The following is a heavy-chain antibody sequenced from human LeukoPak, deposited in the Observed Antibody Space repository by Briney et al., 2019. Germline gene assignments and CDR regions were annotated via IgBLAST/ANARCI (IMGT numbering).Heavy chain of an antibody. J-gene: IGHJ4*02. CDR3: ARDRPLYGSGSYYTDPTALDY. CDR1: GYTFTGYY. D-gene: IGHD3-10*01. Sequence: GASVKVSCKASGYTFTGYYMHWVRQAPGQGLEWMGRSNPNSGGTNYAQKFQGRVTMTRDTSISTAYMELSRLRSDDTAVYYCARDRPLYGSGSYYTDPTALDYWGQGALVTVSS. CDR2: SNPNSGGT. V-gene: IGHV1-2*06.